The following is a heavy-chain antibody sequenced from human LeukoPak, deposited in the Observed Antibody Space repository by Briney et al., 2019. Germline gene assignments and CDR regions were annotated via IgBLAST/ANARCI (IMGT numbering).Heavy chain of an antibody. CDR1: GFTVSSNY. V-gene: IGHV3-66*04. CDR3: ARLTNRAIDY. CDR2: IYSGGST. Sequence: PGGSLRLSCAASGFTVSSNYMIWVRQAPGKGLEWVSIIYSGGSTYYADSVKGRFTISRDNSKNTLYLQMNSLRAGDTAVYYCARLTNRAIDYWGQGTLVTVSS. D-gene: IGHD7-27*01. J-gene: IGHJ4*02.